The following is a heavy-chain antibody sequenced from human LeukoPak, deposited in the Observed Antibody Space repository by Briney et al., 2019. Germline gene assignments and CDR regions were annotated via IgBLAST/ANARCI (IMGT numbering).Heavy chain of an antibody. CDR1: GFTFRSYA. Sequence: GGSLRLSCAASGFTFRSYAMGWVRQAPGKGLEWVSAISGSGGSTYYADSVKGRFTISRDNSKNTLYLQMNSLRSEGTGVYYCAREAAWIKDYWGQGTLVTVSS. CDR2: ISGSGGST. J-gene: IGHJ4*02. D-gene: IGHD5-12*01. V-gene: IGHV3-23*01. CDR3: AREAAWIKDY.